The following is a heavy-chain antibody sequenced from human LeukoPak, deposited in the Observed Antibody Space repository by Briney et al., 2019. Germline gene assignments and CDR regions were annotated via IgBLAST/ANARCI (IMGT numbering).Heavy chain of an antibody. CDR3: ARDSRYCSGGSCPFFDY. CDR1: GFTFSSYS. D-gene: IGHD2-15*01. CDR2: ISSSSSYI. V-gene: IGHV3-21*01. Sequence: GGSLRLSCAASGFTFSSYSMNWVRRAPGKGLEWVPSISSSSSYIYYADSVKGRFTISRDNAKNSLYLQMNSLRAEDTAVYYCARDSRYCSGGSCPFFDYWGQGTLVTVSS. J-gene: IGHJ4*02.